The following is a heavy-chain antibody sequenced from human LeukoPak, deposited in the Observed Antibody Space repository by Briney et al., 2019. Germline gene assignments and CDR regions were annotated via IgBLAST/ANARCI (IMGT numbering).Heavy chain of an antibody. CDR3: AKGGASVTRYVDY. V-gene: IGHV3-15*01. D-gene: IGHD4-17*01. J-gene: IGHJ4*02. CDR1: GFTFSDAW. Sequence: GGSLRLSCAASGFTFSDAWMNWVRQAPGKGLEWVGRIKSKREFDTIDYAAPVKGRFTISRDNSQNTLYLQMNSLRPEDTAVYYCAKGGASVTRYVDYWGQGTLVTVSS. CDR2: IKSKREFDTI.